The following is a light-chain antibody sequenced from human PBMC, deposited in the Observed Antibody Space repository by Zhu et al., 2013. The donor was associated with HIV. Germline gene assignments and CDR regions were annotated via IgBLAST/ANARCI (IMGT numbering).Light chain of an antibody. J-gene: IGKJ4*01. V-gene: IGKV4-1*01. Sequence: DIVVTQSPDSLAVSLGERATINCKSSHNVFYGSNNNNYLAWYQQKPGQPPKLIIYWASTRESGVPDRFSGSGSGTDFTLTISSLEPEDFAVYYCQQRSNWLTFGGGTNVEIK. CDR2: WAS. CDR3: QQRSNWLT. CDR1: HNVFYGSNNNNY.